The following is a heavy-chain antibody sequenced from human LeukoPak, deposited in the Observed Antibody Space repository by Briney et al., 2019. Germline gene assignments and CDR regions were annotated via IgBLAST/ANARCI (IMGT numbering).Heavy chain of an antibody. J-gene: IGHJ4*02. V-gene: IGHV3-53*01. Sequence: PGGSLRLSCAASGFTVSSNYMSWVRQAPGKGLEWVSVIYSGGSTYYADSVKGRFTISRDNSKNTLYLQMNSLRAEDTAVYYCARVLGGGLRFLEWLLELDYWGQGTLVTVSS. CDR3: ARVLGGGLRFLEWLLELDY. CDR1: GFTVSSNY. CDR2: IYSGGST. D-gene: IGHD3-3*01.